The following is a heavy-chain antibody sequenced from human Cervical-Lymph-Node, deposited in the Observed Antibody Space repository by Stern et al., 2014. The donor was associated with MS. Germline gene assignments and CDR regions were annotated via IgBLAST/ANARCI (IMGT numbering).Heavy chain of an antibody. CDR1: GYRFATYW. CDR2: IYPGDSDT. V-gene: IGHV5-51*01. Sequence: VQLLESGAEVKKPGETLKISCKGSGYRFATYWIGWVRQMPRKGPELMGIIYPGDSDTRYSPSFQGQVTISADKSISTAYLHWSSLKAADTAMYYCARPGDDTAKYGLDVWGQGTTVTVSS. J-gene: IGHJ6*02. D-gene: IGHD2-21*02. CDR3: ARPGDDTAKYGLDV.